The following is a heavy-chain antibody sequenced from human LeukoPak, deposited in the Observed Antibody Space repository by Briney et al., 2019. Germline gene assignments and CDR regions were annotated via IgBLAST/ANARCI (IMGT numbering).Heavy chain of an antibody. D-gene: IGHD6-19*01. J-gene: IGHJ4*02. V-gene: IGHV4-59*01. Sequence: SETLSLTCTVSGGSISSYYWSWIRQPPGKGLEWIGYIYYSGSTNYNPSLKSRVTISVDTSKKQASLKLSSVSAADTAVYYCATALSVAGSFYFDYWGQGTLVTVSS. CDR1: GGSISSYY. CDR2: IYYSGST. CDR3: ATALSVAGSFYFDY.